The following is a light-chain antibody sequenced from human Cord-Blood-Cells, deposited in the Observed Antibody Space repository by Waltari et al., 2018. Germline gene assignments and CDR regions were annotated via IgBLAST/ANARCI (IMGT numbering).Light chain of an antibody. CDR3: QQYGSSPYT. V-gene: IGKV3-20*01. J-gene: IGKJ2*01. CDR2: GAS. Sequence: DIVLPQSTGTLSLYPGERATLSCRASQSVSSSYLAWYQQKPGQAPRLLIYGASSRATGIPDRFSGSGSGTDFTLTISRLEPEDFAVYYCQQYGSSPYTFGQGTKLEIK. CDR1: QSVSSSY.